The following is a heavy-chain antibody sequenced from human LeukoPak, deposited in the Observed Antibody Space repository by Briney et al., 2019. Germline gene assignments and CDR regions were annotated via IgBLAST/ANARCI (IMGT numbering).Heavy chain of an antibody. Sequence: SETLSLTCTVSCGSISSSSYYWGWIRQPPGKGLEWIGSIYYSGSTYYNPSLKSRVTISVDTSKNQFSLKLSSVTAADTAVYYCARHSGDITMIVVANLDYWGQGTLVTVSS. V-gene: IGHV4-39*01. D-gene: IGHD3-22*01. CDR3: ARHSGDITMIVVANLDY. CDR1: CGSISSSSYY. J-gene: IGHJ4*02. CDR2: IYYSGST.